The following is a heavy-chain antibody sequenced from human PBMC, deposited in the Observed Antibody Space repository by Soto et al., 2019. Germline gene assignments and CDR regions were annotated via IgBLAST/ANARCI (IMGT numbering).Heavy chain of an antibody. D-gene: IGHD2-15*01. Sequence: QVQLVQSGAEVKKTGASVKVSCKASGYTFTSYDINWVRQATGQGLEWMGWMNPNSGNTGYAQKFQGRVNMTRNTSIRTAYKELSSMRSEDTAVYYCARGVVVVAATGWFDPWAQGTLVTVSS. CDR2: MNPNSGNT. CDR3: ARGVVVVAATGWFDP. CDR1: GYTFTSYD. V-gene: IGHV1-8*01. J-gene: IGHJ5*02.